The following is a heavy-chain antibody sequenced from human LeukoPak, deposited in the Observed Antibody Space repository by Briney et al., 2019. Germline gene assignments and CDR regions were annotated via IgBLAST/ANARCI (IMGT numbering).Heavy chain of an antibody. J-gene: IGHJ4*02. CDR2: ISSSGSTI. CDR3: ARDRVTTNTPYFDS. D-gene: IGHD4-17*01. Sequence: GGSLRLSCAASGFTFSSYEMNWVRQAPGKGLEWVSYISSSGSTIYYADSVKGRFTISRDNAKNSLYLQMNSLRAEDTAVYYCARDRVTTNTPYFDSWGQGTLVTVSS. V-gene: IGHV3-48*03. CDR1: GFTFSSYE.